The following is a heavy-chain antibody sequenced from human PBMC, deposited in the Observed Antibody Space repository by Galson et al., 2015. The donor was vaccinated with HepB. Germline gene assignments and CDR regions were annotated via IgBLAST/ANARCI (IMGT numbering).Heavy chain of an antibody. D-gene: IGHD7-27*01. CDR1: GFTFSSNW. J-gene: IGHJ5*02. CDR3: GNWGSS. V-gene: IGHV3-74*01. Sequence: SLRLSCAASGFTFSSNWMQWVRQAPGKGLEWVSRINSDVSTTSYTDPVKGRFTISRDNAKNTLYLQMNSLRAEDTAVYYCGNWGSSWGQGTLVTVSS. CDR2: INSDVSTT.